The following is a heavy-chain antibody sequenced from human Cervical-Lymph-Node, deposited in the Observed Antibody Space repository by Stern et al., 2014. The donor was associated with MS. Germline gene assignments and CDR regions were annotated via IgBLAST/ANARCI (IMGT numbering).Heavy chain of an antibody. Sequence: VQLVESGGDLVKPTGSLRLSCAASGFSFSDYYMSWIRQAPGKGLEWLSYISGSGGSIYYTESVKGRFNIYRDKAQNSLYLQMNSLRVDDTAVYFCARVRRRHYFDHWGQGTLVTVSS. V-gene: IGHV3-11*01. CDR2: ISGSGGSI. CDR1: GFSFSDYY. J-gene: IGHJ4*02. CDR3: ARVRRRHYFDH.